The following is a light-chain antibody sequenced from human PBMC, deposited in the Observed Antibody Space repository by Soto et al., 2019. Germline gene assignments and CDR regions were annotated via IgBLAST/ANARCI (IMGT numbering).Light chain of an antibody. Sequence: QSVLTQPASVSGSPGQSITISCTGTSSDVGGYNYVSWYQQHPGKAPKLMIYDVSYRPSGVSNRFSGSKSGNTASLTISGLQAEDEADYYCSSYTSSSTFLYVFGTGTKLTVL. J-gene: IGLJ1*01. CDR2: DVS. CDR3: SSYTSSSTFLYV. V-gene: IGLV2-14*01. CDR1: SSDVGGYNY.